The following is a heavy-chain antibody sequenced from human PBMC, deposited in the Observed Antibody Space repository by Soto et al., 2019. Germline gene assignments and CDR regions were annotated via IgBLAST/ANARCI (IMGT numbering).Heavy chain of an antibody. D-gene: IGHD3-10*01. CDR2: ISYDGSIK. J-gene: IGHJ4*02. CDR1: GFTFSSHS. V-gene: IGHV3-30-3*01. Sequence: QVQLVESGGGGVQPGRSLRLSCAASGFTFSSHSIQWVRQAPGKGLEWVAVISYDGSIKYYADSVKGRFTISRDNSKNTAYLQMNSLRAEDTAVFYCAREWSTSGDLDYCGQGTLVIVSS. CDR3: AREWSTSGDLDY.